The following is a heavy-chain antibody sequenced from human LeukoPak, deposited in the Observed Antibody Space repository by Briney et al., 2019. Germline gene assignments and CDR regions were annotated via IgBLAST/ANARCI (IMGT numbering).Heavy chain of an antibody. D-gene: IGHD6-13*01. CDR1: GYTFTSYG. CDR3: ASRSGIAAAGTMDY. Sequence: GASVKVSCKASGYTFTSYGISWVRQAPGQGLEWMGWISAYNGNTNYAQKLQGRVTMTTDTSTSTAYMELRSLRSDDTAVYYCASRSGIAAAGTMDYWGQGTLVTVSS. J-gene: IGHJ4*02. V-gene: IGHV1-18*01. CDR2: ISAYNGNT.